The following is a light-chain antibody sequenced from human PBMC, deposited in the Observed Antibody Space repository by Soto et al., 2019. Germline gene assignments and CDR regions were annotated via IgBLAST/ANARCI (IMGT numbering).Light chain of an antibody. CDR2: GAS. V-gene: IGKV3-15*01. CDR1: QSVSSN. Sequence: EVVMRQSPATLSVSPGEGATLSCRASQSVSSNLAWYQQKPGQAPRLLIYGASTRATAIPGRFSGSGSGTEFTLTISSLQSEDFAIYYCHQYDNWPLTWTFGQGTKVDIK. CDR3: HQYDNWPLTWT. J-gene: IGKJ1*01.